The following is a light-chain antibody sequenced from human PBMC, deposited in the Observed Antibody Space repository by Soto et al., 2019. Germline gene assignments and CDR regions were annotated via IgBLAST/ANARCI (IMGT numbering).Light chain of an antibody. CDR1: QTISGNY. CDR3: QQYGSSSS. J-gene: IGKJ4*01. CDR2: GTS. V-gene: IGKV3-20*01. Sequence: EIVLTQSPDTLSLSPGERAALSCRAGQTISGNYLAWYQHKTGQAPRLLVYGTSNRATGIPDRFSGTGSGTDFTLIISRLEPEDSAVYYCQQYGSSSSFGGGTKVDIK.